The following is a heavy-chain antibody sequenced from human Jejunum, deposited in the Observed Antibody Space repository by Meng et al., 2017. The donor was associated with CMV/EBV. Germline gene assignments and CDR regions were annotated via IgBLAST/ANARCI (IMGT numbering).Heavy chain of an antibody. D-gene: IGHD1-26*01. Sequence: SLKISCAASGFTFSGHWMHWVRQLPGKGLEWVSGINFGGSNTFYADSVKGRFTISRDNANNMLYLQMNSLSAEDTAVYYCEEFEVGWGQGTLVT. J-gene: IGHJ4*02. CDR2: INFGGSNT. CDR3: EEFEVG. V-gene: IGHV3-74*01. CDR1: GFTFSGHW.